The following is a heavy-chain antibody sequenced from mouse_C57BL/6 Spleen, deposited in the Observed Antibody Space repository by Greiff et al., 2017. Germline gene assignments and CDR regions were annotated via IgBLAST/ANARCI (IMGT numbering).Heavy chain of an antibody. Sequence: EVKLMESGEGLVKPGGSLKLSCAASGFTFSSYAMSWVRQTPEKRLEWVAYISSGGDYIYYADTVKGRFTISRDNARNTLYLQMSSLKSEDTAMYYCTREEITTRYFDDWGQGTTLTVSS. J-gene: IGHJ2*01. D-gene: IGHD1-1*01. CDR2: ISSGGDYI. CDR1: GFTFSSYA. CDR3: TREEITTRYFDD. V-gene: IGHV5-9-1*02.